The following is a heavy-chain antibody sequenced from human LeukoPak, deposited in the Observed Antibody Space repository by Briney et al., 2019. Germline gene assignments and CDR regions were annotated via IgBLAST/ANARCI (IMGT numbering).Heavy chain of an antibody. CDR3: AKGGSPSCYSSSGY. D-gene: IGHD2-2*01. CDR2: ICGSDGSR. J-gene: IGHJ4*02. Sequence: PGGSLTLSCAASGFTFSTYAMSWVRQAPGKGLEWVSAICGSDGSRYYADSVKGRFTISRDNSKNTLYLQMNSLRGEDTAVYYCAKGGSPSCYSSSGYWGQGTLVTVSS. CDR1: GFTFSTYA. V-gene: IGHV3-23*01.